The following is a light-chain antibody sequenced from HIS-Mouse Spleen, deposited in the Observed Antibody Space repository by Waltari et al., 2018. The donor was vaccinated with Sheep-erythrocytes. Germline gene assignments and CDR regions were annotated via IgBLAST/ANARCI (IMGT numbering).Light chain of an antibody. CDR2: EVS. Sequence: QSALTQPPSASGSPGQSVTISCTGTSSDVGGYNYVSWYQQHPGKAPKLMIYEVSKRPSGVPDRLSGSNSGNTASLTVSGLQAEDEADYYCSSYAGSNNWVFGGGTKLTVL. CDR3: SSYAGSNNWV. J-gene: IGLJ3*02. V-gene: IGLV2-8*01. CDR1: SSDVGGYNY.